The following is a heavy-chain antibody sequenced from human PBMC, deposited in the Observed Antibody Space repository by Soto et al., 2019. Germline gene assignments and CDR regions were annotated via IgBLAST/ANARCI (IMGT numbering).Heavy chain of an antibody. CDR3: AHKPIYCTGGSCFYFDY. D-gene: IGHD2-15*01. CDR1: GFSLSSSGVG. Sequence: QITLKESGPTLVKPTQTLTLTCTFSGFSLSSSGVGVGWIRQPPGKALEWLALIYWDDDKRYSPSLKSRLTITKXXSXNXAVLTMTNMDPVDTATYYCAHKPIYCTGGSCFYFDYWGQGTLVTVSS. J-gene: IGHJ4*02. CDR2: IYWDDDK. V-gene: IGHV2-5*02.